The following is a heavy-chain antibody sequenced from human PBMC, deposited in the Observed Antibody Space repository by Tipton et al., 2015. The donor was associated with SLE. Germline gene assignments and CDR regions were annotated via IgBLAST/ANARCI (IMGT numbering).Heavy chain of an antibody. CDR1: GGSVSRDY. D-gene: IGHD1-26*01. CDR2: IYTRGST. CDR3: ARDRVVGAIGWFDP. V-gene: IGHV4-4*07. Sequence: GLVKPSETLSLTCAVSGGSVSRDYWSWIRHPAGKGLEWIGHIYTRGSTNYNPALKSRVTISVDTSKNQSSLKLSSVTASDTAVYYCARDRVVGAIGWFDPWGQGTLVTVSS. J-gene: IGHJ5*02.